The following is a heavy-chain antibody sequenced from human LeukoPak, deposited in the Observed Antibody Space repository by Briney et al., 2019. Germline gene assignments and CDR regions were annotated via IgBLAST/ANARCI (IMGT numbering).Heavy chain of an antibody. Sequence: SETLSLTCSVSGGSISSSTYYWGWIRQPPGKGLEWIGSIYYSGSTYYNPSLKSRVTISVDTSKNQFSLELSSVTAVDTAVYYCASSGSYSTPNWFDPWGQGTLVIVSS. CDR1: GGSISSSTYY. CDR3: ASSGSYSTPNWFDP. CDR2: IYYSGST. D-gene: IGHD6-19*01. V-gene: IGHV4-39*07. J-gene: IGHJ5*02.